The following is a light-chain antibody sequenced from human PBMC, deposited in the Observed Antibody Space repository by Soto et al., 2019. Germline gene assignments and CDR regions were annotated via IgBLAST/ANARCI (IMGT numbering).Light chain of an antibody. Sequence: EIVLTQSPGTLSLSPGERATLSCRASQSVSSFLAWYQQKPGQAPRLLIYDASNRATGIPTRFSGSGSGTDFTLIISSLDPEAFAVYYCQPRSNWPSFFHGTKVDI. J-gene: IGKJ3*01. V-gene: IGKV3-11*01. CDR1: QSVSSF. CDR3: QPRSNWPS. CDR2: DAS.